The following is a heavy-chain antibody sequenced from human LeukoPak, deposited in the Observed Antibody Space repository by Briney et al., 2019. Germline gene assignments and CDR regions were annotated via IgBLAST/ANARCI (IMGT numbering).Heavy chain of an antibody. CDR3: AKDIADSGYDSGGFDY. CDR1: GFTFDDYA. V-gene: IGHV3-9*03. CDR2: ISWNRGSI. D-gene: IGHD5-12*01. Sequence: GGSLRLYCAASGFTFDDYAMHWVRQAPGKGLEWVSGISWNRGSIGYAESVKGRFTISRDNAKNSLYLQMNSLRAEDMALYYCAKDIADSGYDSGGFDYWGQGTLVTVSS. J-gene: IGHJ4*02.